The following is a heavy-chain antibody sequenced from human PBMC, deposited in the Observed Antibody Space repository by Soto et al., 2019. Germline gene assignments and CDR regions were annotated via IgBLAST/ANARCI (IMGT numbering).Heavy chain of an antibody. CDR2: IIPIFGTA. CDR1: GGTFSSYS. D-gene: IGHD1-26*01. V-gene: IGHV1-69*01. J-gene: IGHJ4*02. Sequence: QVQLVQSGAEVKKPGSSVKVSCKASGGTFSSYSINWVRQAPGQGLEWMGEIIPIFGTANYAQKFQGRVKITADESTSTAYMELSSLRSEGTAVYYCARDGGRHSGGIDYWGQGTLVTVSS. CDR3: ARDGGRHSGGIDY.